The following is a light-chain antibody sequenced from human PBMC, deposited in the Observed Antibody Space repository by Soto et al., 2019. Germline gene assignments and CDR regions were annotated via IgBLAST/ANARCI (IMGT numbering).Light chain of an antibody. J-gene: IGKJ1*01. CDR3: LQDFSYPRP. CDR1: QGIRTD. CDR2: GAS. Sequence: AVQLTQSPSSLSASVGDRVTITCRASQGIRTDLGWYQQSPGKAPKVLIVGASTLQSGVPSRFSGSGSGTDFTLTISSLQPEDSATYYCLQDFSYPRPFGQGTKVEIK. V-gene: IGKV1-6*01.